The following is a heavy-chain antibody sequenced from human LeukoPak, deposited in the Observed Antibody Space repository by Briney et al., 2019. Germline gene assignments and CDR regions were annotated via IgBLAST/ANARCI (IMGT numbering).Heavy chain of an antibody. J-gene: IGHJ6*03. CDR2: ISWDGGST. CDR3: AKGPPGTVDAYYYYMDV. Sequence: GGSLRLSCAASGFTFDDYAMHWVRQAPGKGLEWVSLISWDGGSTYYADSVKGRFTISRDNSKNSLYLQMNSLRAEDTALYYCAKGPPGTVDAYYYYMDVWGKGTTVTISS. CDR1: GFTFDDYA. D-gene: IGHD1-14*01. V-gene: IGHV3-43D*03.